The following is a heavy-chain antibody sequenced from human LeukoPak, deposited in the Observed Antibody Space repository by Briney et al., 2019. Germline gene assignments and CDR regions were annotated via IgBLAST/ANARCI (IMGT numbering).Heavy chain of an antibody. D-gene: IGHD6-13*01. J-gene: IGHJ5*02. CDR3: ARDQHNDNGVYGSSWFTIGYNWFDP. V-gene: IGHV3-53*01. CDR1: GFTVSSNY. CDR2: IYSGGST. Sequence: GALRLSCAASGFTVSSNYMSWVRQAPGKGLEWVSVIYSGGSTYYADSVKGRFTISRDNAKNTLYLEMNSLRAEDTAVYYCARDQHNDNGVYGSSWFTIGYNWFDPWGQGTLVTVSS.